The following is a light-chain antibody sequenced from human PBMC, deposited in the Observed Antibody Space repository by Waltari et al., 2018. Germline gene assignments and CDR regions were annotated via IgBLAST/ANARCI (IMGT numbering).Light chain of an antibody. V-gene: IGKV1-33*01. CDR3: QQYDNLPIT. CDR1: QDISNY. CDR2: DAS. J-gene: IGKJ5*01. Sequence: DIQMTQSPSSLSASVGDRVTITCQASQDISNYLNWYQKKPGKAPKLLIYDASNLETGVPSRFSGSGSGTDFTFTISSLQPEDIATYYCQQYDNLPITFGQGTRLDIK.